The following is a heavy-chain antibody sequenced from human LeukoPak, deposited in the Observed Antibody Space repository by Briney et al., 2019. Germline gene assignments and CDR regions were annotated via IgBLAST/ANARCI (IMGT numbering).Heavy chain of an antibody. V-gene: IGHV3-48*03. CDR2: ISSSGSTI. Sequence: PGGSLRLSCAASGFTFSSYEMNWVRQAPGKGLEWVSYISSSGSTIYYADSVKGRFTISRDNAKNSLYLQMNGLRAEDTAVYYCARETPDLLDFDYWGQGTLVTVS. CDR1: GFTFSSYE. J-gene: IGHJ4*02. CDR3: ARETPDLLDFDY.